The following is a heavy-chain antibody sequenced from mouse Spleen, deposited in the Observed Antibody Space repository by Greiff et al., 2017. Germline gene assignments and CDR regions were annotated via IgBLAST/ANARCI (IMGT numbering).Heavy chain of an antibody. CDR3: ARWGATVALDY. CDR2: IDPSDSYT. V-gene: IGHV1-69*01. D-gene: IGHD1-1*01. Sequence: QVQLQQPGAELVMPGASVKLSCKASGYTFTSYWMHWVKQRPGQGLEWIGEIDPSDSYTNYNQKFKGKATLTVDKSSSTAYMQLSSLTSEDSAVYYCARWGATVALDYWGQGTTLTVSS. J-gene: IGHJ2*01. CDR1: GYTFTSYW.